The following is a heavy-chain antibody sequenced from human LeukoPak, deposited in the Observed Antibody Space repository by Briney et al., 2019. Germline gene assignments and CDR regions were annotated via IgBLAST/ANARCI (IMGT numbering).Heavy chain of an antibody. V-gene: IGHV3-11*05. CDR3: ARVGPYSSSWYYFDY. D-gene: IGHD6-13*01. CDR2: ISSSSSYT. CDR1: GFTFSDYY. J-gene: IGHJ4*02. Sequence: GGSLTLSCAASGFTFSDYYMSWIRQAPGKGLEWVSYISSSSSYTNYADSVKGRVTISRDNAKNSLYLQMNSLRAEDTAVYYCARVGPYSSSWYYFDYWGQGTLVTVSS.